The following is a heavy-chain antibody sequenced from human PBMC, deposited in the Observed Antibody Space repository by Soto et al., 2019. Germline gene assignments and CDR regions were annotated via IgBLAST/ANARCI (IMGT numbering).Heavy chain of an antibody. D-gene: IGHD4-4*01. CDR3: ARGSTVTTSDAFDL. J-gene: IGHJ3*01. CDR2: MNPNSGNT. Sequence: GASVKVSCKASGYTFTSYDINWVRQATGQGLEWMGWMNPNSGNTGYAQKFQGRVTMTRNTSISTAYMELSSLRSEDTAVYYCARGSTVTTSDAFDLWGQGTTVTVSS. CDR1: GYTFTSYD. V-gene: IGHV1-8*01.